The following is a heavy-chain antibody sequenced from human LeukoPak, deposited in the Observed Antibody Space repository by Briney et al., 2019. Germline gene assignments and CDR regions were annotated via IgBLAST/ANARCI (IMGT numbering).Heavy chain of an antibody. CDR2: IFYSGST. D-gene: IGHD3-22*01. CDR1: GGSITSGDHY. V-gene: IGHV4-30-4*01. Sequence: RSSETLSLTCSVSGGSITSGDHYWSWIRQPPGKGLEWIGYIFYSGSTYYNPSLESRFTMSVDTSKNQFSLKLSSVTAADTAVYYCARARDSSGYYYHLDYWGQGTLVTVSS. CDR3: ARARDSSGYYYHLDY. J-gene: IGHJ4*02.